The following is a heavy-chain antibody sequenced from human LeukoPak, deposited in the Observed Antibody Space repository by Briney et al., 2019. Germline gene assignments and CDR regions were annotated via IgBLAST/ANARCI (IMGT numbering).Heavy chain of an antibody. J-gene: IGHJ5*02. Sequence: SETLSLTCAVYGGSFSGYYWSWIRQPPGEGLEWIGEINHSGSTNYNPSLKSRVTISVDTSKNQFSLKLSSVTAADTAVYYCARKNCSSTSCYTSRGRNWFDPWGQGTLVTVSS. CDR1: GGSFSGYY. CDR2: INHSGST. D-gene: IGHD2-2*02. V-gene: IGHV4-34*01. CDR3: ARKNCSSTSCYTSRGRNWFDP.